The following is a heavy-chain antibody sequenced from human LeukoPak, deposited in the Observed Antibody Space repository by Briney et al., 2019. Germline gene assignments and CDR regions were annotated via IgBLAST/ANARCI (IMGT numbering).Heavy chain of an antibody. D-gene: IGHD1-7*01. CDR1: GGFINNFY. V-gene: IGHV4-59*01. CDR2: IYYSGST. J-gene: IGHJ6*03. Sequence: PSETLSLTCAVSGGFINNFYWSWIWQPPGKGLEWIGDIYYSGSTTYNPSLKSRITISVDTPKNQFSLKVSSVTAADTAVYYCARYSGTTTYYYYMDVWGKGTTVTVSS. CDR3: ARYSGTTTYYYYMDV.